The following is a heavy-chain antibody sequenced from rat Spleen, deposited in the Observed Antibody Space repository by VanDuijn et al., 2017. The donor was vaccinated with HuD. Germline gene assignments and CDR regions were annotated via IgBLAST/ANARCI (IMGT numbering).Heavy chain of an antibody. J-gene: IGHJ2*01. D-gene: IGHD1-9*01. CDR3: ARQYAGYNSYYFDY. Sequence: EVQLVESGGGLVQPGGSMKLSCEASGFTFINYYVAWVRQAPTKGLEWVASISNGGGNIYYRDSVKGRFTISRDNAKTTLYLQLDSLRSEDTATYYCARQYAGYNSYYFDYWGQGVMVTVSS. CDR2: ISNGGGNI. CDR1: GFTFINYY. V-gene: IGHV5-25*01.